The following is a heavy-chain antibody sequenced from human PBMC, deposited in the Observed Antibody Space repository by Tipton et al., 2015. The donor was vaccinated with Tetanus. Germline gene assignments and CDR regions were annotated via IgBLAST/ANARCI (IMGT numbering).Heavy chain of an antibody. D-gene: IGHD6-19*01. CDR3: AKVSPNTSGCLDY. Sequence: SLRLSCVASGLTFSSYSMGWVRQAPGKGLEWVSAISGSGAKTHYADSVKGRFAISRDNAKNSLYLQMNSLRAEDTAFYYCAKVSPNTSGCLDYWGQGTLVTVSS. V-gene: IGHV3-23*01. CDR2: ISGSGAKT. CDR1: GLTFSSYS. J-gene: IGHJ4*02.